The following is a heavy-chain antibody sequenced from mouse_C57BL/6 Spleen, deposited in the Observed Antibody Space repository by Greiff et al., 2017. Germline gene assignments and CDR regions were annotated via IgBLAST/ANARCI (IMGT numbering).Heavy chain of an antibody. Sequence: VPLQQSGAELAKPGASVKLSCKASGYTFTSYWMHWVKQRPGQGLEWIGYINPSSGYTKYNQKFKDKDTLTADKSSSTAYMQLSSLTYEDSAVXYCARGDGSSPYAMDYWGQGTSVTVSS. CDR3: ARGDGSSPYAMDY. CDR1: GYTFTSYW. CDR2: INPSSGYT. V-gene: IGHV1-7*01. D-gene: IGHD1-1*01. J-gene: IGHJ4*01.